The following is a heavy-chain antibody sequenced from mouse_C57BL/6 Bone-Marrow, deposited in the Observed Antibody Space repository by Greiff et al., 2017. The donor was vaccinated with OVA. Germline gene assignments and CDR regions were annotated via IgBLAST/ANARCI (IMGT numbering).Heavy chain of an antibody. CDR1: GFNIKDDY. Sequence: VQLQQSGAELVRPGASVKLSCTASGFNIKDDYMHWVKQRPEQGLEWIGWIDPENGDTEYASKFQGKATITADTSSNTAYLQLSRLTSEDTAVYYCTTWQYGNFDYFDDWGQGTTLTVSS. D-gene: IGHD2-10*02. J-gene: IGHJ2*01. CDR3: TTWQYGNFDYFDD. V-gene: IGHV14-4*01. CDR2: IDPENGDT.